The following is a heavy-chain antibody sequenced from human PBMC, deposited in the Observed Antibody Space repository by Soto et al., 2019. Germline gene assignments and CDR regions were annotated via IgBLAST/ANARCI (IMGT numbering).Heavy chain of an antibody. D-gene: IGHD3-3*01. Sequence: GGSLRLSCAASGFTFSSYSMNWVRQAPGKGLEWVSYISSSSSTIYYADSVKGRFTISRDNAKNSLYLQMNSLRDEDTAVYYCARESRFLEWLSLNWFDPWGQGTLVTVAS. J-gene: IGHJ5*02. CDR2: ISSSSSTI. CDR1: GFTFSSYS. CDR3: ARESRFLEWLSLNWFDP. V-gene: IGHV3-48*02.